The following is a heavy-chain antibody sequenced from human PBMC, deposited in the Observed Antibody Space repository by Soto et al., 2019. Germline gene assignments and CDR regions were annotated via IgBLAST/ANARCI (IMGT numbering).Heavy chain of an antibody. V-gene: IGHV1-69*01. CDR2: IIPIFGTA. CDR1: GGTFSSYA. Sequence: QVQLVQSGAEVEKPGSSEKVSCKASGGTFSSYAISWVRQAPGQGLEWMGGIIPIFGTANYAQKFQGRVTITADESTSIAYMELSSLSSEDTAVYYCAREKRGGTVIAAAGTWWFDPWGQGTLVTVSS. CDR3: AREKRGGTVIAAAGTWWFDP. D-gene: IGHD6-13*01. J-gene: IGHJ5*02.